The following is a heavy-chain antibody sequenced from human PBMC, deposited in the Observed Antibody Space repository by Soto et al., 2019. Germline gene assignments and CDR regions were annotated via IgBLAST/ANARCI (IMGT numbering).Heavy chain of an antibody. V-gene: IGHV3-30*18. D-gene: IGHD3-3*01. J-gene: IGHJ4*02. Sequence: PGGSLRLSCAASGFTFSSYGMHWVRQAPGKGLEWVAVISYDGSNKYYADSVKGRFTISRDNSKNTLYLQMNSLRAEDTAVYYCAKQEYYDFWSGYYYSYYFDYWGQGTLVTVSS. CDR1: GFTFSSYG. CDR2: ISYDGSNK. CDR3: AKQEYYDFWSGYYYSYYFDY.